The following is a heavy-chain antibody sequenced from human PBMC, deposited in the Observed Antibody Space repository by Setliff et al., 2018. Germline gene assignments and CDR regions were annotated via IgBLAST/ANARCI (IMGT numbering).Heavy chain of an antibody. Sequence: PGESLTISCAASGFTFRNYAMNWVRRAPGKGLEWVAHIGGSGSSADYADSVKGRFTVSRDNSKSALYLQMNSLRVEDTARYYCAKDQFSGNGVYDPFDIWGQGTMVTVSS. CDR2: IGGSGSSA. J-gene: IGHJ3*02. D-gene: IGHD2-15*01. V-gene: IGHV3-23*01. CDR1: GFTFRNYA. CDR3: AKDQFSGNGVYDPFDI.